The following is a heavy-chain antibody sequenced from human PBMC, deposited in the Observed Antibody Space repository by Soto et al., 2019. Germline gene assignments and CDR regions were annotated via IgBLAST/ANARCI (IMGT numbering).Heavy chain of an antibody. CDR1: GYTFSSYA. D-gene: IGHD3-3*01. V-gene: IGHV1-3*01. Sequence: ASVKVSSKASGYTFSSYAMHWVRQAPGQRLEWMGWINAGNGNRKYSQKFQGRVTITRDTSASTAYMELSSLRSEDTAVYYCARDFGGFDPWGQGTLVTVSS. CDR3: ARDFGGFDP. CDR2: INAGNGNR. J-gene: IGHJ5*02.